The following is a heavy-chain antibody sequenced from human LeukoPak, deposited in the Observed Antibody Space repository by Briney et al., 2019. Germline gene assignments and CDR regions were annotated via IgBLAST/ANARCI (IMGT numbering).Heavy chain of an antibody. D-gene: IGHD6-13*01. V-gene: IGHV4-39*01. CDR3: ARHRVAAVGTFYFDY. CDR1: GVSISSSNYY. CDR2: IYYSGST. Sequence: PSETLSLTCTVSGVSISSSNYYWGWIRQPPGKGLEWIGTIYYSGSTNYNPSLKSRVTISVATSKKLFSLKLSSVTAADTAVYYCARHRVAAVGTFYFDYWGQGTLVTVSS. J-gene: IGHJ4*02.